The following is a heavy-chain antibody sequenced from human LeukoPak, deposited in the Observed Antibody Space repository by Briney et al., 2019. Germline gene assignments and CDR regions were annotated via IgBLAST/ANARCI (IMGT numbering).Heavy chain of an antibody. V-gene: IGHV1-2*02. Sequence: ASVKVSCKASGYTFIRYGISWERQAPGQGLEWMGWINPNNGGTNYAQKFQGRVTMTRDTSISTAYMELSRLRSDDTAVYYCAREVDYYDTSDYFPLGYWGQGTLVTVSS. CDR1: GYTFIRYG. D-gene: IGHD3-22*01. J-gene: IGHJ4*02. CDR2: INPNNGGT. CDR3: AREVDYYDTSDYFPLGY.